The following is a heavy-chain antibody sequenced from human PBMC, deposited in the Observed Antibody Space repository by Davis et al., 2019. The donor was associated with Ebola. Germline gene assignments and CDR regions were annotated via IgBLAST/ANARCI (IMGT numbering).Heavy chain of an antibody. CDR3: AEGGTNNFLGAN. V-gene: IGHV3-23*01. CDR2: ISATSVDK. J-gene: IGHJ4*02. Sequence: PGGSLRLSCAASGFTFSNFAMSWVRQAPGGGLEWVAGISATSVDKKYADSVGGRFSISRDDSKNTLYLQMDSLRAEDTAVFYCAEGGTNNFLGANWGQGTLVTVSS. D-gene: IGHD2-8*01. CDR1: GFTFSNFA.